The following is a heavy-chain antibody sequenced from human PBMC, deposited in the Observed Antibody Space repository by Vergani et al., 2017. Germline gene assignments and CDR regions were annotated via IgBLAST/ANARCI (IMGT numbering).Heavy chain of an antibody. D-gene: IGHD1-7*01. CDR1: GGSISSYY. CDR3: ARAWDIAGTTLDYMDV. CDR2: IYTSGST. Sequence: QVQLQESGPGLVKPSETLSLTCTVSGGSISSYYWSWIRQPAGKGLEWIGRIYTSGSTNYNPSLKSRVTMSVDTSKNQFSLKLSSVTAADTAVYYCARAWDIAGTTLDYMDVCGKGTTVTVSS. J-gene: IGHJ6*03. V-gene: IGHV4-4*07.